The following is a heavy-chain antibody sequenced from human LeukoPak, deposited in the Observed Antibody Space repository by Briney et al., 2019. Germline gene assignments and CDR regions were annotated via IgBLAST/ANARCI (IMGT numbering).Heavy chain of an antibody. V-gene: IGHV1-18*01. CDR2: ISAYNGNT. J-gene: IGHJ5*02. D-gene: IGHD2-2*01. CDR3: ARVSTAGGLWNIVVVPAASLIGWFDP. Sequence: ASVKVSCKASGYTFTSYGISWVRQAPGQGLEWMGWISAYNGNTNYAQKLQGRVTMTTDTSTSTAYMELRSLRSDDTAVYYCARVSTAGGLWNIVVVPAASLIGWFDPWGQGTLVTVSS. CDR1: GYTFTSYG.